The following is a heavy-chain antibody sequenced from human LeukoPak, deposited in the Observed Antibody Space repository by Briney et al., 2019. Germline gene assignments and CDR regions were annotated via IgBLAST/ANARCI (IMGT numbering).Heavy chain of an antibody. CDR1: GGSISSGGYS. CDR2: IYHSGST. V-gene: IGHV4-30-2*01. Sequence: SETLSLTCAVSGGSISSGGYSWSWIRQPPGKGLEWIGYIYHSGSTYYNPSLKSRVTISVDRSKNQFSLKLSSVTAADTAVYYCAARIAAAAYYCGMDVWSQGTTVTVSS. D-gene: IGHD6-13*01. CDR3: AARIAAAAYYCGMDV. J-gene: IGHJ6*02.